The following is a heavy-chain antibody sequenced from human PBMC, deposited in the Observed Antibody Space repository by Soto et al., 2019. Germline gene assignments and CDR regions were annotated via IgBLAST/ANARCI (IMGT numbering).Heavy chain of an antibody. Sequence: SQTLSLTCAISGDSVSSNSAAWNWIRQSPSRGLEWLGRTYYRSKWYNDYAVSVKSRITINPDTSKNQFSLQLNSVTPEDTAVYYCARDPMISYYDSSGYYYYFDYWGQGTLVTVSS. D-gene: IGHD3-22*01. CDR1: GDSVSSNSAA. V-gene: IGHV6-1*01. CDR2: TYYRSKWYN. CDR3: ARDPMISYYDSSGYYYYFDY. J-gene: IGHJ4*02.